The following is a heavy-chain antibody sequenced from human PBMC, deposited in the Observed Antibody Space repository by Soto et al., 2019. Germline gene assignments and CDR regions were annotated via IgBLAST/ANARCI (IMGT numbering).Heavy chain of an antibody. Sequence: GGSLRLSCAASGFTLSSYAMHWVRQAPGKGLEWVAVISYDGSNKYYADSVKGRFTISRDNSKNTLYLQMNSLRAEDTAVYYCARDYAQGIDYWGQGTLVTVSS. CDR2: ISYDGSNK. CDR1: GFTLSSYA. J-gene: IGHJ4*02. V-gene: IGHV3-30-3*01. D-gene: IGHD2-2*01. CDR3: ARDYAQGIDY.